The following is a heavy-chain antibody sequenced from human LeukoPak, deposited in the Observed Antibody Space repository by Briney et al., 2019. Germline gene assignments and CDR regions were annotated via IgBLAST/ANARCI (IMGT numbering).Heavy chain of an antibody. CDR2: ISAYNGNT. J-gene: IGHJ4*02. CDR1: GYTFTSYG. Sequence: ASVKVSCKASGYTFTSYGISWVRQAPGQGLEWMGWISAYNGNTNYAQKLQGRVTMTTDTSTSTAYMELRSLRSDDTAVYYCARVRRYYGSGPYFFDYWGQGTLVTVSS. D-gene: IGHD3-10*01. V-gene: IGHV1-18*01. CDR3: ARVRRYYGSGPYFFDY.